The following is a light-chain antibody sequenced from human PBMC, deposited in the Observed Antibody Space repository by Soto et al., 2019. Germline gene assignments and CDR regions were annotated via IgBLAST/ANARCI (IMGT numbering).Light chain of an antibody. CDR3: GTWDNGLSAVV. Sequence: QSVLTQPPSVSAAPGQKITISCSGSDSNIWYNSVSWYQQLPGTAPKLLISENDERPSGLPDRFSASKSGTSATLGITGLQTGDEATYFCGTWDNGLSAVVFGGGTKLTVL. J-gene: IGLJ2*01. CDR1: DSNIWYNS. V-gene: IGLV1-51*02. CDR2: END.